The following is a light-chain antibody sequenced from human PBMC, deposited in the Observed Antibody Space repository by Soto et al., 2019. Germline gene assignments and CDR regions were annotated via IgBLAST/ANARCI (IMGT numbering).Light chain of an antibody. CDR3: QQYNNCPIT. Sequence: EIVMTQSPATLSVSPGERATLSCRASQSVNGNLAWYQQKPGQAPRLLIYGASTRATGIPARFSGSGSGTEFTLTISSLQSEDFAVYYCQQYNNCPITFGQGTRLEIK. CDR2: GAS. J-gene: IGKJ5*01. V-gene: IGKV3-15*01. CDR1: QSVNGN.